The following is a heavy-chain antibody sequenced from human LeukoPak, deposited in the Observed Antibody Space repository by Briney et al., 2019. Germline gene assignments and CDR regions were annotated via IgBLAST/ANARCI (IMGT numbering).Heavy chain of an antibody. J-gene: IGHJ4*02. CDR3: ARDVRIAAAGMRSYFDY. V-gene: IGHV1-46*01. CDR2: INPSGGST. Sequence: ASVKVSCKASGYTFTSYYMHWVRQAPRQGLEWMGIINPSGGSTSYAQKFQGRVTMTRDTSTSTVYMELSSLRSEDTAVYYCARDVRIAAAGMRSYFDYWGQGTLVTVSS. CDR1: GYTFTSYY. D-gene: IGHD6-13*01.